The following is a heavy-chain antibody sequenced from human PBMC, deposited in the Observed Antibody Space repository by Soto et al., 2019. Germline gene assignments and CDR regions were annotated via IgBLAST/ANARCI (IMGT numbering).Heavy chain of an antibody. D-gene: IGHD1-20*01. CDR1: GYTFTSYA. V-gene: IGHV1-3*01. CDR3: ARGSQITGNNDYYYYGMDV. Sequence: AAVKVSCKASGYTFTSYAMHWVRQAPGQRLEWMGWINAGNGNTKYSQKFQGRVTITRDTSASTAYMELSSLRSEDTAVYYCARGSQITGNNDYYYYGMDVWGQGNTVTVSS. J-gene: IGHJ6*02. CDR2: INAGNGNT.